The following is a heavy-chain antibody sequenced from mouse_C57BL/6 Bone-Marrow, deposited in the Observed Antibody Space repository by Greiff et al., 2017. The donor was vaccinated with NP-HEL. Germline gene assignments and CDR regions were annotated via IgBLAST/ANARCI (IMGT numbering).Heavy chain of an antibody. CDR1: GFTFSDYG. V-gene: IGHV5-17*01. CDR3: AKDSSVQFAY. J-gene: IGHJ3*01. Sequence: DVQLVESGGGLVKPGGSLKLSCAASGFTFSDYGMHWVRQAPEKGLEWVAYISSGSSTIYYADTVKGRFTISRDNAKNTLFLQMTSLRSEDTAMYYCAKDSSVQFAYWGQGTLVTVSA. CDR2: ISSGSSTI. D-gene: IGHD3-2*02.